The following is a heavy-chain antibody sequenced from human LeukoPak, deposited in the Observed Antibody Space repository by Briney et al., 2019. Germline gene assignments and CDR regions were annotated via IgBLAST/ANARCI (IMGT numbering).Heavy chain of an antibody. CDR2: INWSGGST. J-gene: IGHJ4*02. Sequence: WGSLRLSCTASGFAFDEHGMSWVRQVPGKGLEWVSGINWSGGSTGYADPLRGRFTISRDNAKDSLYLQMDSLRAEDTALYYCARAPITSPFYFDSWGQGTLVTVSS. V-gene: IGHV3-20*04. D-gene: IGHD2-2*01. CDR3: ARAPITSPFYFDS. CDR1: GFAFDEHG.